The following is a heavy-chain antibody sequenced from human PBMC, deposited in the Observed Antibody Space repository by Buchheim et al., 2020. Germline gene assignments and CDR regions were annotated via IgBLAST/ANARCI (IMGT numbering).Heavy chain of an antibody. CDR3: ARERGYHDSSGYRTEIDY. D-gene: IGHD3-22*01. CDR2: FHYSGAT. CDR1: GGSISGYY. J-gene: IGHJ4*02. Sequence: QVQLQESGPGLVKPSETLSLTCTVSGGSISGYYWSWIRQTPGKGLEWIGYFHYSGATNYNPSLWSRVTISVDTSKNRLSLRLTSVTAADTAVYYCARERGYHDSSGYRTEIDYWGQGTL. V-gene: IGHV4-59*01.